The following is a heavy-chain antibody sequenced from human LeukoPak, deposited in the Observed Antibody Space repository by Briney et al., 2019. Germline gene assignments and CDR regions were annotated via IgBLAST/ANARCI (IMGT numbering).Heavy chain of an antibody. CDR2: IYTSGST. V-gene: IGHV4-4*07. Sequence: PSETLPLTCTVSGGPISSYYWSWIRQPAGKGLEWIGRIYTSGSTNYNPSLKSRVTMSVDTSKNQFSLKLSSVTAADTAVYYCARDQTIAAAGSTDYGMDVWGQGTTVTVSS. CDR3: ARDQTIAAAGSTDYGMDV. D-gene: IGHD6-13*01. J-gene: IGHJ6*02. CDR1: GGPISSYY.